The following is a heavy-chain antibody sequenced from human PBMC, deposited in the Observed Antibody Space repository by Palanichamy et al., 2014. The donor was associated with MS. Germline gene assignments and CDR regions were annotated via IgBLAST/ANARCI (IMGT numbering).Heavy chain of an antibody. CDR3: ARAGYSYGYGYYYYGMDV. CDR1: GYSFTSYW. Sequence: EVQLVQSGAEVKKPGESLKISCKGSGYSFTSYWIGWVRQMPGKGLEWMGIIYPGDSDTRYSPSFQGQVTISADKPISTAYLQWSSLKASDTAMYYCARAGYSYGYGYYYYGMDVWGQGTTVTVSS. J-gene: IGHJ6*02. D-gene: IGHD5-18*01. V-gene: IGHV5-51*04. CDR2: IYPGDSDT.